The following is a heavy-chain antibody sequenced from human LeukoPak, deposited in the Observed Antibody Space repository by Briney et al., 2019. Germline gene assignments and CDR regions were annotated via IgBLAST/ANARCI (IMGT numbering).Heavy chain of an antibody. J-gene: IGHJ4*02. D-gene: IGHD1-26*01. CDR3: ARGYSGSYVDY. V-gene: IGHV3-7*01. CDR2: INQDGSEK. CDR1: GFTFSSYW. Sequence: GGSLRLSCAASGFTFSSYWMSWVRQAPGKGLEWVANINQDGSEKYYVDSVKGRFTISRDNAKNSLYLQMNSLRAEDTAVYYCARGYSGSYVDYWGQGTLVTVSS.